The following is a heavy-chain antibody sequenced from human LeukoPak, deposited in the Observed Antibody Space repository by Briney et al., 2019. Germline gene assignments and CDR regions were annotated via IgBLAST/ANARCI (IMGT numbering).Heavy chain of an antibody. CDR1: GFTFSSFE. Sequence: GGSLRLSCAASGFTFSSFEMSWVRQAPGKGLEWVSYISSSGFTMYYKDSVKGRFTIPRDNAKNSLYLQMNSLRAEDTAVYYCASGYDCSGGSCYPKNFDYWGQGTLVTVSS. J-gene: IGHJ4*02. V-gene: IGHV3-48*03. CDR2: ISSSGFTM. D-gene: IGHD2-15*01. CDR3: ASGYDCSGGSCYPKNFDY.